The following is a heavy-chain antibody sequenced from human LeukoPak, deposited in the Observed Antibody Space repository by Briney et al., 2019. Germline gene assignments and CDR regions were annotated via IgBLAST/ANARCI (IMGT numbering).Heavy chain of an antibody. J-gene: IGHJ4*02. D-gene: IGHD6-19*01. V-gene: IGHV5-51*01. CDR1: GCFFTSSW. CDR2: IFSGDSDT. Sequence: GGSLQISCRASGCFFTSSWVGCGLQLPGRGREGLGIIFSGDSDTRYSPSFQGQVTISADKSVSTAYPQWSSMKASGTAMYYCARRSVAGTGRRVGYFDYWGQGTLVTVSS. CDR3: ARRSVAGTGRRVGYFDY.